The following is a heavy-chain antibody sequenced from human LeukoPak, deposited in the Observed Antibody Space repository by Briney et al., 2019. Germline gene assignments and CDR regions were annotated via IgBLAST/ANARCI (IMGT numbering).Heavy chain of an antibody. CDR1: GGSINNYY. V-gene: IGHV4-59*01. J-gene: IGHJ4*02. CDR2: VYYTGST. D-gene: IGHD4-17*01. CDR3: ARDSSTVTTRHFDY. Sequence: SETLSLSCTVSGGSINNYYWTWIRQPPGQGLGCIGYVYYTGSTYYNPSLKRRVTISVDTSKNQFSLKLNSVTAADTAVYYCARDSSTVTTRHFDYWGQGTLVTVSS.